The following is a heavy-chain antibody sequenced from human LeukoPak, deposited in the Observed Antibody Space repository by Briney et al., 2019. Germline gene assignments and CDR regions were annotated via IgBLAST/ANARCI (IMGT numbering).Heavy chain of an antibody. CDR3: ARSVAYFDSSGYDS. D-gene: IGHD3-22*01. Sequence: SETLSLTCTVSGGSISSSSYYWGWIRQPPGKGLEWIGYIYYSGSTNYNPSLKSRVTISLDTSKNQFSLKLSSVTAADTAVYYCARSVAYFDSSGYDSWGQGTLVTVSS. CDR2: IYYSGST. V-gene: IGHV4-61*05. J-gene: IGHJ5*01. CDR1: GGSISSSSYY.